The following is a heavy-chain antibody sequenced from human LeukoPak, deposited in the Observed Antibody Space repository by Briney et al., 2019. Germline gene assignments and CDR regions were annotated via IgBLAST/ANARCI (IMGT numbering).Heavy chain of an antibody. J-gene: IGHJ4*02. CDR2: IGGSGGST. CDR3: ANDNSSGYLLPDY. CDR1: RFTFGSYA. V-gene: IGHV3-23*01. D-gene: IGHD3-22*01. Sequence: GGSLRLSCAASRFTFGSYAMSWVRQAPGQGLDWVSAIGGSGGSTYYADSVKGRFTISSDNSKNTLYLQMNSLRAEDTAVYYCANDNSSGYLLPDYWGQGTLVTVSS.